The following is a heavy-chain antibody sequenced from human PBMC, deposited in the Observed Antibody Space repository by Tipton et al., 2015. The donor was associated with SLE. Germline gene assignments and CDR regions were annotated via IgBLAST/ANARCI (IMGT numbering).Heavy chain of an antibody. J-gene: IGHJ6*02. V-gene: IGHV4-34*01. CDR1: GGSISGYY. CDR3: ARDYSIIWGRDYYYGMDV. Sequence: TLSLTCTVSGGSISGYYWSWIRQPPGKGLEWIGEINHSGSTNYNPSLKSRVTISVDTSKNQFSLKLSSVTAADTAVYYCARDYSIIWGRDYYYGMDVWGQGTTVTVSS. D-gene: IGHD6-13*01. CDR2: INHSGST.